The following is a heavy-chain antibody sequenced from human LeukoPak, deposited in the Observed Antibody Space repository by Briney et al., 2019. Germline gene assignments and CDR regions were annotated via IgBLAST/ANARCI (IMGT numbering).Heavy chain of an antibody. CDR1: GGFISSYY. J-gene: IGHJ5*02. V-gene: IGHV4-4*07. Sequence: SETLSLTCTVSGGFISSYYWSWIRQPAGKGLEWIGRIYTSGSTNYNPSLKSRVTMSVDTSKNQFSLKLSSVTAADTAVYYRARDLPEAAILDPWGQGTLVTVSS. CDR2: IYTSGST. D-gene: IGHD6-25*01. CDR3: ARDLPEAAILDP.